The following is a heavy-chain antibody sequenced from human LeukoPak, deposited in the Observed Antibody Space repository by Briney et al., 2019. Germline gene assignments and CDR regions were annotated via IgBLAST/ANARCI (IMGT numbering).Heavy chain of an antibody. V-gene: IGHV4-59*08. J-gene: IGHJ6*02. D-gene: IGHD3-3*01. Sequence: SETLSLTCNVSGAYVDTFYWSWTRQSPGKGLEWLGYVYYSGTTSFNPSLESRVTMSVDTSKNQIYLRLRSVTAADPAVYYCARLGFWSVHRVYAMDVWGQGTTVTVSS. CDR3: ARLGFWSVHRVYAMDV. CDR1: GAYVDTFY. CDR2: VYYSGTT.